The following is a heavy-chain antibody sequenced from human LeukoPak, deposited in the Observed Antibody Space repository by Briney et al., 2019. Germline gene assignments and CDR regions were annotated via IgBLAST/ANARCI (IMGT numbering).Heavy chain of an antibody. J-gene: IGHJ4*02. CDR2: INHSGST. CDR3: AGGLRSGGRL. CDR1: GGSFSGYY. D-gene: IGHD3-16*01. V-gene: IGHV4-34*01. Sequence: SETLSLTCAVYGGSFSGYYWSWIRQPPGKGLEWIGEINHSGSTNYNPSLKSRVTISVDTSKNQFSLKLSSVTAADTAVYYCAGGLRSGGRLWGQGTLVTVSS.